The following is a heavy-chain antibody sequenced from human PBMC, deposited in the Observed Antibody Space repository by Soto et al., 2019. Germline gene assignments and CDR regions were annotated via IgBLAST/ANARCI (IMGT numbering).Heavy chain of an antibody. CDR1: GGSVHTAPYY. Sequence: SETLSLTCTVSGGSVHTAPYYWSWIRQPPGKGLEWIGYIYYSGSTNYNPSLKSRVSISLDTSNNQFSLNLSSVTAADTAVYFCARDHHSFYDTSGYYPYFDYWGQGTLVTVSS. D-gene: IGHD3-22*01. CDR3: ARDHHSFYDTSGYYPYFDY. V-gene: IGHV4-61*01. CDR2: IYYSGST. J-gene: IGHJ4*02.